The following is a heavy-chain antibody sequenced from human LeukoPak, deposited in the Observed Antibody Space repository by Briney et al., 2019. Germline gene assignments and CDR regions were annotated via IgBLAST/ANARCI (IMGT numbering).Heavy chain of an antibody. CDR2: ISYDGSNK. CDR1: GFTFSSYG. J-gene: IGHJ4*02. V-gene: IGHV3-30*18. CDR3: AKDGFGSLGYCSSTSCPYYFDY. Sequence: PGGSLRLSCAAPGFTFSSYGMHWVRQAPGKGLEWVAVISYDGSNKYYADSVKGRFTISRDNSKNTLYLQMNSLRAEDTAVYYCAKDGFGSLGYCSSTSCPYYFDYWGQGTLVTVSS. D-gene: IGHD2-2*01.